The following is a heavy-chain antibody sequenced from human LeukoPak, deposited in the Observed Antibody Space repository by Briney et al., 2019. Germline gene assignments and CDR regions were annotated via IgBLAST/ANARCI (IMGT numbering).Heavy chain of an antibody. Sequence: PSETLSLTCAVSGGSISSGGYYWSWIRQPPGKGLEWIGYIYYSGSTNYNPSLKSRVTISVDTSKNQFSLKLSSVTAADTAVYYCARLPFPPYYFDYWGQGTLVTVSS. CDR3: ARLPFPPYYFDY. CDR1: GGSISSGGYY. V-gene: IGHV4-61*08. J-gene: IGHJ4*02. CDR2: IYYSGST.